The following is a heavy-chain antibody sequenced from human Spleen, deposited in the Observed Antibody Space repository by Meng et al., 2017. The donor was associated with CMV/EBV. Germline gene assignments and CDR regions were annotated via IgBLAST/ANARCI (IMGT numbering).Heavy chain of an antibody. CDR2: INPNSGGT. CDR3: ATSTSVFISLKDSFDI. CDR1: GYTFTGYY. J-gene: IGHJ3*02. D-gene: IGHD5/OR15-5a*01. Sequence: ASVKVSCKASGYTFTGYYMHWVRQAPGQGLEWMGWINPNSGGTNYAQKFQGRVTMTRDTSISTAYMELRGLKSEDTAVYYCATSTSVFISLKDSFDIWGQGTMVTFSS. V-gene: IGHV1-2*02.